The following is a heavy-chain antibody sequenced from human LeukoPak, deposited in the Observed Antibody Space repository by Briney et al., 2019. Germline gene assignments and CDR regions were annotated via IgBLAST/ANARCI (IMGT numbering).Heavy chain of an antibody. D-gene: IGHD5-18*01. V-gene: IGHV1-69*13. CDR3: ARADHRYSYGRPSYYYMDV. CDR2: IIPISGTA. Sequence: SVKVSCKASGGTFSSYAISWVRQAPGQGLEWMGGIIPISGTANYAQKFQGRVTITADESTSTAYMELSSLRSEDTAVYYCARADHRYSYGRPSYYYMDVWGKGTTVTVSS. J-gene: IGHJ6*03. CDR1: GGTFSSYA.